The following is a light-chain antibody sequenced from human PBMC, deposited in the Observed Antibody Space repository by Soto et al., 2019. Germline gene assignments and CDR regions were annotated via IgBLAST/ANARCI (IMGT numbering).Light chain of an antibody. CDR2: EVS. Sequence: QSVLTQPASVSGSPGQSITISCTGTSSDVGGYNYVSWYQQHPVKAPKLMIYEVSNRPSGVSNRFSGSKSGNTASLTISGLRAEDEAGYYCSSYTRDGTVVFGLGTKLPVL. V-gene: IGLV2-14*01. CDR3: SSYTRDGTVV. J-gene: IGLJ2*01. CDR1: SSDVGGYNY.